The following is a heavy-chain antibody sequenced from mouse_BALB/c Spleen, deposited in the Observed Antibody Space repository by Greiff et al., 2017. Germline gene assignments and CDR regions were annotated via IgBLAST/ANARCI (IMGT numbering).Heavy chain of an antibody. J-gene: IGHJ1*01. V-gene: IGHV5-9-3*01. Sequence: EVQLVESGGGLVKPGGSLKLSCAASGFTFSSYAMSWVRQTPEKRLEWVATISSGGSYTYYPDSVKGRFTISRDNAKNTLYLQMSSLRSEDTAMYHCARHGTTVEGTWYFDVWGAGTTVTVSS. CDR2: ISSGGSYT. D-gene: IGHD1-1*01. CDR3: ARHGTTVEGTWYFDV. CDR1: GFTFSSYA.